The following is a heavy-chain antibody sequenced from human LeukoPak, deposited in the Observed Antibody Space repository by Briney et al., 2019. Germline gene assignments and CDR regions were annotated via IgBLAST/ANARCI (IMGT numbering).Heavy chain of an antibody. J-gene: IGHJ4*02. Sequence: SETLSLTCTVSGGSISSGGYYWSWIRQPPGKGLEWIGYIYHSGSTYYNPSLKSRVTISVDRSKNQFSLKLSSVTAADTAVYYCARYYCSSTSCPWGYWGQGTLVTVSS. CDR2: IYHSGST. D-gene: IGHD2-2*01. V-gene: IGHV4-30-2*01. CDR1: GGSISSGGYY. CDR3: ARYYCSSTSCPWGY.